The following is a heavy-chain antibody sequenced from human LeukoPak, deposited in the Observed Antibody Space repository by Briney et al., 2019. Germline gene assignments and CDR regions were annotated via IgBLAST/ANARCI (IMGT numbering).Heavy chain of an antibody. CDR1: GFTFNNYA. J-gene: IGHJ6*04. D-gene: IGHD3-10*02. CDR2: ISYDGSNK. V-gene: IGHV3-30-3*01. CDR3: AELGITMIGGV. Sequence: GGSLRLSCEASGFTFNNYALHWVRQAPGKGLEWVAVISYDGSNKYYAESVKGRFTISRDNAKNSLYLQMNSLRAEDTAVYYCAELGITMIGGVWGKGTTVTISS.